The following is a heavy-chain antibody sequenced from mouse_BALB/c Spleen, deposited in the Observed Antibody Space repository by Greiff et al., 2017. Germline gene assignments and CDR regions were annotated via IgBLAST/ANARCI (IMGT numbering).Heavy chain of an antibody. Sequence: QVQLQQSGPGLVQPSQSLSITCTVSGFSLTSYGVHWVRQSPGKGLEWLGVIWSGGSTDYNAAFISSLSISKDNAKSQVFFKMNSLQANDTAIYYCARSHYYGSRRDWYFDVWGAGTTVTVSS. J-gene: IGHJ1*01. D-gene: IGHD1-1*01. CDR2: IWSGGST. CDR1: GFSLTSYG. V-gene: IGHV2-2*02. CDR3: ARSHYYGSRRDWYFDV.